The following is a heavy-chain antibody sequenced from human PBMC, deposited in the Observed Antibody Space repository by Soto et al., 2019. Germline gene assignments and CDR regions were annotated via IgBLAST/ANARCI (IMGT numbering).Heavy chain of an antibody. CDR1: GYTFTSYG. V-gene: IGHV1-18*01. D-gene: IGHD6-13*01. CDR2: ISAYNGNT. CDR3: ARDVPLYSSSWYSLLFDY. Sequence: QVQLVQSGAEVKKPGASVKVSCKASGYTFTSYGISWVRQAPGQGLEWMGWISAYNGNTNYAQKLQGRVTMTTDTSTSTAYMELRSLRSDDTAVYYCARDVPLYSSSWYSLLFDYWGQGTLVTVSS. J-gene: IGHJ4*02.